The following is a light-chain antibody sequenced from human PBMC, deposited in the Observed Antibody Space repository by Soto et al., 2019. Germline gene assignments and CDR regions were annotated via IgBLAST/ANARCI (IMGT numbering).Light chain of an antibody. CDR3: HKYDSAPWT. V-gene: IGKV1-27*01. CDR1: QGISNY. J-gene: IGKJ1*01. Sequence: DIQMTQYPSSLSASVRDRVTITCRASQGISNYLAWYQQKPGKVPKLLIYAASTLQSGVPSRFSGSGSGTDFTLTISSLQPEDVATYYCHKYDSAPWTFGQGTKVEIK. CDR2: AAS.